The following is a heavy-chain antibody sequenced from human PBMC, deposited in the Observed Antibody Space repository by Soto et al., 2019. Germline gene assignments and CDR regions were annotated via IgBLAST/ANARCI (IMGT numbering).Heavy chain of an antibody. CDR2: IYSGGST. CDR1: GFTVSSNY. D-gene: IGHD2-15*01. Sequence: GGSLRLACAASGFTVSSNYMSWVRQAPGKGLEWVSVIYSGGSTYYADSVKGRFTIPRDNSKNTLYLQMNSLRAEDTAVYYCARYCSGGSCYPDAFDIWGQGTMVTVSS. V-gene: IGHV3-53*01. CDR3: ARYCSGGSCYPDAFDI. J-gene: IGHJ3*02.